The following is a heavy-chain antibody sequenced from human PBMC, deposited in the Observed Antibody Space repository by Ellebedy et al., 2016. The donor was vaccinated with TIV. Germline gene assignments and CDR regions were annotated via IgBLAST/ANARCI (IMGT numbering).Heavy chain of an antibody. J-gene: IGHJ6*02. CDR2: ISSSSSTI. D-gene: IGHD6-19*01. CDR1: GFTFSSYS. V-gene: IGHV3-48*02. Sequence: GESLKISXAASGFTFSSYSMNWVRQAPGKGLEWVSYISSSSSTIYYADSVKGRFTISRDNAKNSLYLQMNSLRDEDTAVYYCARVESSGWMTGYYYYGMDVWGQGTTVTVSS. CDR3: ARVESSGWMTGYYYYGMDV.